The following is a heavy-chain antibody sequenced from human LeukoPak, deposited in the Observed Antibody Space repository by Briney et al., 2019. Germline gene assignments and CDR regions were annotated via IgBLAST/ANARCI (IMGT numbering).Heavy chain of an antibody. CDR1: GGSISSYY. CDR3: ARAGYSSGWYLDY. V-gene: IGHV4-59*01. CDR2: IYYSGST. D-gene: IGHD6-19*01. J-gene: IGHJ4*02. Sequence: SETLSLTXTVSGGSISSYYWSWIRQPPGKGLEWIGYIYYSGSTNYNPSLKSRVTISVDTSKNQFSLKLSSVTAADTAVYYCARAGYSSGWYLDYWGQRTLVTVSS.